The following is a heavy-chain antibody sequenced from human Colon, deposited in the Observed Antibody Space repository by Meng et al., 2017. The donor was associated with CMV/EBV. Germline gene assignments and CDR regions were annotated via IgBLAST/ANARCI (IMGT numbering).Heavy chain of an antibody. Sequence: GESLKISCAASGFIFSAYTRSWVRQAPGKGLEWVARMKEDGSEIYYVDSVKGRFTISRDNAKKSLYLQMNSLRAEDTAVYYCAKGGSSRFESWGQGTLVTVSS. V-gene: IGHV3-7*01. CDR2: MKEDGSEI. CDR1: GFIFSAYT. CDR3: AKGGSSRFES. D-gene: IGHD6-19*01. J-gene: IGHJ4*02.